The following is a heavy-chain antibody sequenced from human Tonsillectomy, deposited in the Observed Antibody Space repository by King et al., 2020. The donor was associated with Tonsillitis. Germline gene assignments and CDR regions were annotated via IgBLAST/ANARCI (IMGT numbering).Heavy chain of an antibody. V-gene: IGHV3-7*01. CDR1: GFTFSSYW. CDR3: ARWVLVSGYYSIDY. D-gene: IGHD1-26*01. Sequence: VQLVESGGGLVQPGGCLRLSCAASGFTFSSYWMSWVRQDPGKGLEWVSNIKQDGSEKYYVDSVKGRFTISRDNAKNTLYLQMNSLRAVDTAVYFCARWVLVSGYYSIDYWGQGTLVTVSS. J-gene: IGHJ4*02. CDR2: IKQDGSEK.